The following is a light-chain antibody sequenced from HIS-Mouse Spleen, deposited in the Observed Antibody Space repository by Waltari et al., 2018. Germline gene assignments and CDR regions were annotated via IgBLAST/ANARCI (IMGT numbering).Light chain of an antibody. J-gene: IGLJ2*01. CDR2: EVS. V-gene: IGLV2-8*01. CDR1: SSAVGGYNY. CDR3: SSYAGSNNLGV. Sequence: QSALTQPPSASGSPGQSVTISCTGTSSAVGGYNYVSWYQQHPGKAPKLMIYEVSKRPSGVPDRFSGSKSGNTASLTVSGLQAEDEADYYCSSYAGSNNLGVFGGGTKLTVL.